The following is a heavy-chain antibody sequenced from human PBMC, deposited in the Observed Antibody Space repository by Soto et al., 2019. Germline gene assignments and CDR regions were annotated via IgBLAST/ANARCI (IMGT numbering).Heavy chain of an antibody. CDR2: IRYDGSNK. V-gene: IGHV3-33*01. Sequence: QVQLVESGGGVVQPGRSLRLSCAASGFTFSNYGMHWVRQAPGKGLEWVAGIRYDGSNKFYADSVKGRFTISRDTSKNTLYLQMNSLRVEDTAVYYCARDLSGPLDYWGQGTLVTVSS. D-gene: IGHD3-16*01. J-gene: IGHJ4*02. CDR1: GFTFSNYG. CDR3: ARDLSGPLDY.